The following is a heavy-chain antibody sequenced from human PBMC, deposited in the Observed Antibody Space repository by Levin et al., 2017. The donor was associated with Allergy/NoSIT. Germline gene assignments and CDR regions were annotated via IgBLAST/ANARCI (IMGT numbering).Heavy chain of an antibody. CDR2: INHSGST. V-gene: IGHV4-34*01. CDR3: ARGRYCSGGSCYSAFSGRHYFDY. Sequence: GSLRLSCAVYGGSFSGYYWSWIRQPPGKGLEWIGEINHSGSTNYNPSLKSRVTISVDTSKNQFSLKLSSVTAADTAVYYCARGRYCSGGSCYSAFSGRHYFDYWGQGTLVTVSS. D-gene: IGHD2-15*01. CDR1: GGSFSGYY. J-gene: IGHJ4*02.